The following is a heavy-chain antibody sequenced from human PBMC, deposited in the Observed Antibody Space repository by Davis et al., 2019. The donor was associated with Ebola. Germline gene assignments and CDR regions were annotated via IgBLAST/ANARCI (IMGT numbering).Heavy chain of an antibody. CDR1: GFSLSTSGVG. CDR3: AHRRRYSSSWYRAPFDY. J-gene: IGHJ4*02. CDR2: IYWDDDK. Sequence: SGPTLVKPTQTLTLTCTFSGFSLSTSGVGVGWIRQPPGKALEWLALIYWDDDKRYSPSLKSRLTITKDTSKNQVVLTMTNMDPVDTATYYCAHRRRYSSSWYRAPFDYWGQGTLVTVSS. V-gene: IGHV2-5*02. D-gene: IGHD6-13*01.